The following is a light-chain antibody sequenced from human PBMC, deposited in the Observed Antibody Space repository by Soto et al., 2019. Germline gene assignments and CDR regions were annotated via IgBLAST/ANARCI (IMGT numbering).Light chain of an antibody. Sequence: DIQMTQSPSTLSASVGDRVTITCRASQSISNWLTWYQQKPGKAPKLLIYDAATLQSGVPSRFSGGGSGTEFTLTISRLQPDDFATYYCQQYDIYSRTFGQGT. V-gene: IGKV1-5*01. CDR2: DAA. CDR3: QQYDIYSRT. J-gene: IGKJ1*01. CDR1: QSISNW.